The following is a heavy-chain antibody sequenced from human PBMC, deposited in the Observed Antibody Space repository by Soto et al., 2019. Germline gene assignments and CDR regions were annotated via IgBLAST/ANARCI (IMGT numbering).Heavy chain of an antibody. CDR3: ARSRITMVRGVGNFDY. D-gene: IGHD3-10*01. J-gene: IGHJ4*02. V-gene: IGHV1-69*13. CDR2: IIPIFGTA. CDR1: GGTFSSYA. Sequence: XVKVSCKASGGTFSSYAISWVRQAPGQGLEWMGGIIPIFGTANYAQKFQGRVTITADESTSTAYMELSSLRSEDTAVYYCARSRITMVRGVGNFDYWGQGTLVTVSS.